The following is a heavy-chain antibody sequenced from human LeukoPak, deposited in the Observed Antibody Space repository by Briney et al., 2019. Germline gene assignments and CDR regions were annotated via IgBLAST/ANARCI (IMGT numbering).Heavy chain of an antibody. Sequence: RASVKVSCKASGDTLSRYGISWVRQAPGQGLEWMGGIIPIFGTVNYAQKFQGRVTLTADESTSTAYMELSSLRSEDTAVYYCARDSPDFGDYYMDVWGKGTTVTISS. V-gene: IGHV1-69*13. J-gene: IGHJ6*03. CDR2: IIPIFGTV. CDR3: ARDSPDFGDYYMDV. CDR1: GDTLSRYG. D-gene: IGHD3-10*01.